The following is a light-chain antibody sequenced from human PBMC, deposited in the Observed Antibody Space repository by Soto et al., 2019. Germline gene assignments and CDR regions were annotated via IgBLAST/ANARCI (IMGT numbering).Light chain of an antibody. J-gene: IGKJ5*01. CDR3: QQYNNYWT. CDR1: QSISSW. Sequence: DIHMTQSPSTLSASVGNMVTITCRASQSISSWLAWYQQKPGKAPKLLIYDASSLESGVPSRLSGSASATEFTLTISSMKPDDFATYYCQQYNNYWTFGQGTRLEIK. CDR2: DAS. V-gene: IGKV1-5*01.